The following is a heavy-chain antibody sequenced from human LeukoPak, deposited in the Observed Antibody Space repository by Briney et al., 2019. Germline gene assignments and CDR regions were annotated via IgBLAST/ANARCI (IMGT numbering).Heavy chain of an antibody. CDR3: ARGGMMADSSGYYPWFDP. D-gene: IGHD3-22*01. Sequence: ASVKVSCKASGGTFSSYAISWVRQAPGQGLEWMGRIIPILGIANYAQKFQGRVTITADKSTSTAYMELSSLRSEDTAVYYCARGGMMADSSGYYPWFDPWGQGTLVTVSS. CDR2: IIPILGIA. V-gene: IGHV1-69*04. J-gene: IGHJ5*02. CDR1: GGTFSSYA.